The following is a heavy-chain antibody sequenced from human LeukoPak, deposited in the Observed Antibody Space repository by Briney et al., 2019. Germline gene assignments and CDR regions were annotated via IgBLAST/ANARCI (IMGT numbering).Heavy chain of an antibody. V-gene: IGHV3-30-3*01. CDR2: ISYDGNNE. Sequence: PGRSLRLSCAASGFIFSGFGLHWVRQAPGKGLEWLAGISYDGNNEYYADSVKGRFTISRDNAKNSLYLQMNSLRAEDTAAYYCARETEYYDFWSGYYLWGQGTLVTVSS. CDR1: GFIFSGFG. CDR3: ARETEYYDFWSGYYL. J-gene: IGHJ4*02. D-gene: IGHD3-3*01.